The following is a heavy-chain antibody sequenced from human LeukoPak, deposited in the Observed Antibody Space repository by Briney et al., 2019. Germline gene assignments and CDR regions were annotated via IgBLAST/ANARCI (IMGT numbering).Heavy chain of an antibody. CDR2: INPSGGST. CDR3: ARTYCGGDCKNRYFDY. J-gene: IGHJ4*02. D-gene: IGHD2-21*02. CDR1: GYILSIYY. V-gene: IGHV1-46*01. Sequence: ASVKVSCKASGYILSIYYMHWVRQAPGQGLEWMGIINPSGGSTDYAQKFQGRVTMTRDKSTSTVYMELNSLRSEDTALYYCARTYCGGDCKNRYFDYWGQGTLVTVSS.